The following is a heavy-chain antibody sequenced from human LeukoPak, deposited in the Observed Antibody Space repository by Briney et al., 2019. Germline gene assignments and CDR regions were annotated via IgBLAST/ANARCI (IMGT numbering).Heavy chain of an antibody. Sequence: SVKVSCKASGYTFTSYDINWVRQATGQGVEWMGWMNPNSGNTGYAQKFQGRVTMTRNTSISTAYMELSSLRSEDTAVYYCARVELLYYGSGSYDYWGQGTLVTVSS. D-gene: IGHD3-10*01. J-gene: IGHJ4*02. CDR3: ARVELLYYGSGSYDY. CDR2: MNPNSGNT. V-gene: IGHV1-8*01. CDR1: GYTFTSYD.